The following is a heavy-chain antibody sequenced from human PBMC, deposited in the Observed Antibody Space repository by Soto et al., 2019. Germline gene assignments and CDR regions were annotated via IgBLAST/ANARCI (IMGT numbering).Heavy chain of an antibody. CDR1: GFTFWTFG. D-gene: IGHD3-16*01. CDR2: ISDNSRHI. CDR3: ARDKTGFGSIYY. J-gene: IGHJ4*02. V-gene: IGHV3-48*02. Sequence: VQVVESGGGLVQPGGSLRLSCTSSGFTFWTFGMNWVRQAPGKGLEWISYISDNSRHIYYADSVKGRFTISRDNVKNSLSLQMNDLRDEDTGLYFCARDKTGFGSIYYRGQGTLVTVSS.